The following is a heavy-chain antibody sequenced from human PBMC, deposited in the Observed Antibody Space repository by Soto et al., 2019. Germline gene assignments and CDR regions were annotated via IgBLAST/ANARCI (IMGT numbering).Heavy chain of an antibody. CDR3: AKDPAAAGPLDY. Sequence: VGSLRLSCAASGFTFSSYGMHWVRQAPGKGLEWVAVISYDGSNKYYADSVKGRFTISRDNSKNTLYLQMNSLRAEDTAVYYCAKDPAAAGPLDYWGQGTLVTVSS. CDR1: GFTFSSYG. D-gene: IGHD6-13*01. J-gene: IGHJ4*02. CDR2: ISYDGSNK. V-gene: IGHV3-30*18.